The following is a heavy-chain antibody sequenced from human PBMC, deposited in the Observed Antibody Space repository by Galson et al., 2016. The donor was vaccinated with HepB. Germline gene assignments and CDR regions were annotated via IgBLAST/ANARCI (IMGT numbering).Heavy chain of an antibody. V-gene: IGHV3-7*01. Sequence: SLRLSCAASGLTFSSHWMSWVRQAPGKGLEWVAHINEDGSRTGYIDSVKGRFTVSRDNARSSLYLQLNDLRAEDTAVYYCASPIAVHSYGVDVWGQGTTVTV. CDR1: GLTFSSHW. CDR2: INEDGSRT. D-gene: IGHD2-21*01. J-gene: IGHJ6*02. CDR3: ASPIAVHSYGVDV.